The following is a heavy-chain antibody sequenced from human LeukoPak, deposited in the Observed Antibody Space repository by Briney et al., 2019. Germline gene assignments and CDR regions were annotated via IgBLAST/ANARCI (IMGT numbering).Heavy chain of an antibody. CDR2: IYYSGST. Sequence: PSETLSLTCTVSGGSISSYYWSWIRQPPGKGLEWIGYIYYSGSTNYNPSLKGRVTISVDTSKNQFSLKLSSVTAADTAVYYCARESGWDDAFDIWGQGTMVTVSS. CDR1: GGSISSYY. D-gene: IGHD6-19*01. V-gene: IGHV4-59*01. J-gene: IGHJ3*02. CDR3: ARESGWDDAFDI.